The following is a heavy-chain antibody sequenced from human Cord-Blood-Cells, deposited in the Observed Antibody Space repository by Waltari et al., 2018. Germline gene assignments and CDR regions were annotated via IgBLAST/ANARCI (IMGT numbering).Heavy chain of an antibody. CDR3: ASHNWNYYYYMDV. Sequence: QLQLQESGPGLVKPSETLSLTCTVSGGSISSSSYYWGWIRQPPGKGLEWIGSIYYSGRTSYNPSLKSRVTISVDTSKNQFSLKLSSVTAADTAVYYCASHNWNYYYYMDVWGKGTTVTVSS. CDR2: IYYSGRT. J-gene: IGHJ6*03. CDR1: GGSISSSSYY. V-gene: IGHV4-39*01. D-gene: IGHD1-20*01.